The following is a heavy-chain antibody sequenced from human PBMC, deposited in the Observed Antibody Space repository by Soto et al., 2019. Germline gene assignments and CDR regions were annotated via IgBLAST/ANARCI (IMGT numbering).Heavy chain of an antibody. J-gene: IGHJ4*02. D-gene: IGHD3-3*01. CDR2: IYHSGST. CDR3: AGVLVPPPHS. V-gene: IGHV4-30-2*01. Sequence: PSETLSLTCAVSGGSISSGGYSWSWIRQPPGKGLEWIGYIYHSGSTYYNPSLKSRVTISVDRSKNQFSLKLSSVTAADTAVYYGAGVLVPPPHSWGQEPLVPVSS. CDR1: GGSISSGGYS.